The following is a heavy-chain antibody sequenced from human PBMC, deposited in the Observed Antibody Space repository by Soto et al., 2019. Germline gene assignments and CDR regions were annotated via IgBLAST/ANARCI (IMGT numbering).Heavy chain of an antibody. CDR3: ARDYRDFWSGYPPAFDI. J-gene: IGHJ3*02. CDR1: GFTFSDYY. V-gene: IGHV3-11*01. CDR2: ISSSGSTI. D-gene: IGHD3-3*01. Sequence: PGGSLRLSCAASGFTFSDYYMSWIRQAPGKGLEWVSYISSSGSTIYYADSVKGRFTISRDNAKNSLYLQMNSLRAEDTAVYYCARDYRDFWSGYPPAFDIWGQGTMVTRLL.